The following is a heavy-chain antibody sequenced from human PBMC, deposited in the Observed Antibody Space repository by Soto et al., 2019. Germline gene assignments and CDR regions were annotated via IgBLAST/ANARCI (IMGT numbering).Heavy chain of an antibody. D-gene: IGHD3-22*01. CDR2: IYYCGST. V-gene: IGHV4-30-4*01. CDR1: GGSISSGDYY. Sequence: SETLSLTCTVSGGSISSGDYYWSWIRQPPGKGLEWIGYIYYCGSTYYNPSLKSRVTISVDTSKNQFSLKLSSVTAADTAVYYCARGPSYDYDDYWGQGTLVTVSS. J-gene: IGHJ4*02. CDR3: ARGPSYDYDDY.